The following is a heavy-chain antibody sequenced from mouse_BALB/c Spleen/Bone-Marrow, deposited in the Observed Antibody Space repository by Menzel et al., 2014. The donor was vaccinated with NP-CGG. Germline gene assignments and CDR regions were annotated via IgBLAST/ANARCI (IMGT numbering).Heavy chain of an antibody. D-gene: IGHD2-1*01. J-gene: IGHJ2*01. Sequence: QVQLQQSGAEPAKPGAPVKMSCKASGYTFTNYWMHWVKQRPGQGLEWIGYINPSTGYTDYNQKFKDKATLTADKSSSTAYMQLSSLTSEDSAVYYCARSYGNYVDYWGQGTTLTVSS. CDR3: ARSYGNYVDY. CDR2: INPSTGYT. V-gene: IGHV1-7*01. CDR1: GYTFTNYW.